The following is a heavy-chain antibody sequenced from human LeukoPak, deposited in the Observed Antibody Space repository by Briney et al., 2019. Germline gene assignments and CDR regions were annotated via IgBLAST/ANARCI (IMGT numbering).Heavy chain of an antibody. CDR2: IYHSGST. Sequence: SETLPLTCAVSGGSISSSNWWSWVRPPPGKGLEWIGEIYHSGSTNYNPSLKSRVTISVDKSKNQFSLKLSSVTAADTAVYYCARADSLWFGELLYERGWFDPWGQGTLVTVSS. D-gene: IGHD3-10*01. CDR1: GGSISSSNW. J-gene: IGHJ5*02. CDR3: ARADSLWFGELLYERGWFDP. V-gene: IGHV4-4*02.